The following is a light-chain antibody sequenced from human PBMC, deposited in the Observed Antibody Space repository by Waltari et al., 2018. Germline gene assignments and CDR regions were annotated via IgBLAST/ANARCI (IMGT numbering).Light chain of an antibody. J-gene: IGKJ2*03. CDR1: QSVIYNY. CDR3: HQYDHSSHS. V-gene: IGKV1-5*03. CDR2: RAS. Sequence: DIQLTQSPSTLSASVGATVTITGRASQSVIYNYLAWYQQKPGRAPKLLIYRASTLQRGVPSRFSGSGSGTEFTVTISSLQPDDFATYYCHQYDHSSHSFGQGTKLEIK.